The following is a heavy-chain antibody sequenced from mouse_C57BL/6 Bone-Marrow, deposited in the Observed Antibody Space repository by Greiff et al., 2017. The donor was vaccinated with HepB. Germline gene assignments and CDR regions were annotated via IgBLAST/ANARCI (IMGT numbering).Heavy chain of an antibody. CDR3: TRSYEYDPAWFAY. CDR1: GSTFTDYE. Sequence: VQLQQSGAELVRPGASVTLSCKASGSTFTDYEMHWVKQTPVHGLEWIGAIDPETGGTAYNQKFKGKAILTADKSSSTAYMELRSLTSEDAAGYYCTRSYEYDPAWFAYWGQGTLVTVSA. D-gene: IGHD2-4*01. J-gene: IGHJ3*01. CDR2: IDPETGGT. V-gene: IGHV1-15*01.